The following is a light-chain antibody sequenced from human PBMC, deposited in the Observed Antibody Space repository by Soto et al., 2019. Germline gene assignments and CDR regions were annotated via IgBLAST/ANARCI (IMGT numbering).Light chain of an antibody. CDR1: QSLLHSNGYNY. CDR2: LGS. J-gene: IGKJ4*01. V-gene: IGKV2-28*01. Sequence: DIVMTQSPLSLPVTPGEPASISCRSSQSLLHSNGYNYLDWYLQKPGQSPQLLIYLGSNRASGVPDRFSGSGSGTDFTVKISRVEAEDVRVYYCMQALQTPLTFGGGTKVEIK. CDR3: MQALQTPLT.